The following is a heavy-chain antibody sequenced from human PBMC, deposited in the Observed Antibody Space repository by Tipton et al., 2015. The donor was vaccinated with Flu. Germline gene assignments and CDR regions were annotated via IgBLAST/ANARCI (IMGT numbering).Heavy chain of an antibody. CDR2: ISWDSGSI. CDR1: GFTFDDYA. CDR3: AKDNRRQFSSSPDY. V-gene: IGHV3-9*01. D-gene: IGHD6-6*01. Sequence: SLRLSCAASGFTFDDYAMHWVRQAPGKGLEWVSGISWDSGSIGYADSVKGRFTISRDNAQNSLHLQMNSLRAEDTALYYCAKDNRRQFSSSPDYWGQGTLVTVSS. J-gene: IGHJ4*02.